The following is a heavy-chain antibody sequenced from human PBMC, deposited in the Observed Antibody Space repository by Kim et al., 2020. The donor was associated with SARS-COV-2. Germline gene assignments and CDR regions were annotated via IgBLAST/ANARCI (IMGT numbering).Heavy chain of an antibody. V-gene: IGHV1-69*04. CDR2: IIPILGIA. D-gene: IGHD5-18*01. CDR1: GGTFSSYA. J-gene: IGHJ6*02. CDR3: ARDPDTAMVNNYYGMDV. Sequence: SVKVSCKASGGTFSSYAISWVRQAPGQGLEWMGRIIPILGIANYAQKFQGRVTITADKSTSTAYMELSSLRSEDTAVYYCARDPDTAMVNNYYGMDVWGQGTTVTVSS.